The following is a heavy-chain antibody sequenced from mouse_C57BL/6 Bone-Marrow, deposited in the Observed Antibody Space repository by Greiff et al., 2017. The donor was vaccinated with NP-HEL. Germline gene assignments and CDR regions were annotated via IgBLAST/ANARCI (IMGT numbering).Heavy chain of an antibody. CDR3: ARGGGLYYNGSSYWYFDV. V-gene: IGHV1-81*01. CDR1: GYTFTSYG. J-gene: IGHJ1*03. Sequence: QVQLKQSGAELARPGASVKLSCKASGYTFTSYGISWVKQRTGQGLEWIGEIYPRSGNTYYNEKFKGKATLTADKSSSTAYMELRSLTSEDSAVYFCARGGGLYYNGSSYWYFDVWGTGTTVTVSS. CDR2: IYPRSGNT. D-gene: IGHD1-1*01.